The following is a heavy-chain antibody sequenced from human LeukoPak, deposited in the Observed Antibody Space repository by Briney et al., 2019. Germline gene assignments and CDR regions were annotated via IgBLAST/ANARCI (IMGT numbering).Heavy chain of an antibody. D-gene: IGHD2-21*02. CDR2: ISYQGNNK. CDR3: ARGQHRVTYSDDAFDI. Sequence: PGGSLRLSCAASGFIFSSYAMHWVRQAPGKGLEWVAVISYQGNNKYYADSVKGRFTISRDNSKNTLYLEMNSLRAEDMAVYYCARGQHRVTYSDDAFDIWGQGTTVTVSS. V-gene: IGHV3-30*04. J-gene: IGHJ3*02. CDR1: GFIFSSYA.